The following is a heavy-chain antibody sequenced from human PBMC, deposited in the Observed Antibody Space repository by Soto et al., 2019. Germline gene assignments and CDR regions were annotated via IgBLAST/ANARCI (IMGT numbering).Heavy chain of an antibody. CDR3: AKDLGATTFDF. CDR2: ISAYNGNT. D-gene: IGHD1-26*01. J-gene: IGHJ4*02. Sequence: QVQLVQSGAEVKKPGASVKVSCKASGYTFSSYGISWVRQAPGQGLEWMGWISAYNGNTRYAQKFQGRVTLTTDTSTSTGFMELRSLRSDDTAAYYCAKDLGATTFDFWGQGTLVTVSS. CDR1: GYTFSSYG. V-gene: IGHV1-18*01.